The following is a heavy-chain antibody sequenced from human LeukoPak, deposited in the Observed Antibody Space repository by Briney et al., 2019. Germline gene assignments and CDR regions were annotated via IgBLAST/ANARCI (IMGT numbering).Heavy chain of an antibody. Sequence: GGSLRLSCAASGFTFSNTWMSWVRQAPGKGLEWVGRIKSKTDGGTTDYAAPVKGRFAISRDDSKNTLYLQMNSLKTEDTAVYYCTIPASVYSYGVFDSWGQGILVTVSS. V-gene: IGHV3-15*01. CDR3: TIPASVYSYGVFDS. D-gene: IGHD5-18*01. CDR1: GFTFSNTW. J-gene: IGHJ4*02. CDR2: IKSKTDGGTT.